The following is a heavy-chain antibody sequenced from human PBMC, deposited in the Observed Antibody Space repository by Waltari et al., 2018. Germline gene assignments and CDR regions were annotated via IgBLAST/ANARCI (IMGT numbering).Heavy chain of an antibody. CDR3: ARYGEVPPNYFFDY. J-gene: IGHJ4*01. D-gene: IGHD2-21*01. Sequence: QVQLHQWGAGQLKPSATLSLTCAVSGESFLGYFWSWIRQSPGTGLAWLGAIHYSGSTNYNPTLASRLSLSVDTTKKQFSLRLTSVTAADAALYFCARYGEVPPNYFFDYWGQGTLVTVSS. CDR2: IHYSGST. CDR1: GESFLGYF. V-gene: IGHV4-34*01.